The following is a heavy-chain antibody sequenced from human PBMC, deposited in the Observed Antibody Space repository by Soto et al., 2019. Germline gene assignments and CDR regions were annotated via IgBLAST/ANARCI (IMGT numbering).Heavy chain of an antibody. V-gene: IGHV4-59*01. D-gene: IGHD2-21*02. CDR2: MYNTVST. Sequence: QVRLQESGPGLVKPSETLSLTCTVSGGSLSSYYWSWIRQPTVQGLEWSGYMYNTVSTIYKPSLTSRVTISVDTLKNQCSLKLNSVTAADTAVYYCARDLWGYCGADCYPRDVWGQGTTVTVSS. CDR1: GGSLSSYY. CDR3: ARDLWGYCGADCYPRDV. J-gene: IGHJ6*02.